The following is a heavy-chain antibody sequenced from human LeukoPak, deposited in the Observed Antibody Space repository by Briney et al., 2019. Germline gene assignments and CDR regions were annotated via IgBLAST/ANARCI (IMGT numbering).Heavy chain of an antibody. V-gene: IGHV3-7*01. D-gene: IGHD1/OR15-1a*01. CDR2: IRQDGSEK. Sequence: GGSLRLSCAASGFTFSDYWMNWVRLAPGKGLEWVASIRQDGSEKSYVDSVKGRFTISRDNTWNSLYLQMNSLRAEDTAVCYCVRDGTAPGLYFDLWGQGTLVTVSS. J-gene: IGHJ4*01. CDR3: VRDGTAPGLYFDL. CDR1: GFTFSDYW.